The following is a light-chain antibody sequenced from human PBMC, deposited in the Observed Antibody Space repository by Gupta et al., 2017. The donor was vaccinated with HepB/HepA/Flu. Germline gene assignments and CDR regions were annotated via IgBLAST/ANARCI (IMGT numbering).Light chain of an antibody. J-gene: IGKJ1*01. CDR2: GES. CDR1: QSVDRD. Sequence: EIVMTQSPAILSLSPGARATLSCRASQSVDRDVAWYQQKPGQAPRILIYGESTRVKGIPARFSGSGSGTELTLTVSRLQYEDFGVYFCQQHHISHPRTFGQGTKVEV. CDR3: QQHHISHPRT. V-gene: IGKV3-15*01.